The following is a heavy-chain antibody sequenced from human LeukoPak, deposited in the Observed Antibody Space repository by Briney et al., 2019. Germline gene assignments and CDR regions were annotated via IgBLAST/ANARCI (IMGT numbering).Heavy chain of an antibody. CDR3: VKNSGSYYHFDY. CDR2: ISSRGGTT. CDR1: VFTFSSYS. V-gene: IGHV3-64D*09. D-gene: IGHD1-26*01. J-gene: IGHJ4*02. Sequence: GRSLRLSCSASVFTFSSYSIHCVRGAPGKGREYGSAISSRGGTTYYADAVKGSLTISRDHSQRTLYLQMSSLRTEETAVYYCVKNSGSYYHFDYWRQGPLVPVSS.